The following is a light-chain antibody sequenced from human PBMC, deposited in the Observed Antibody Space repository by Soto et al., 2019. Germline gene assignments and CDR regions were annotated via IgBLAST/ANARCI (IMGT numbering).Light chain of an antibody. J-gene: IGKJ2*01. Sequence: DIQMTQSPSTLSASVGNRVTITCRASQSISSWLAWYQQKPGKAPKLLIYKASSLESGVPSRFSGSGSGTEFTLTISSLQPDDFATYYCQQYNSYPYTFGQGTKLEIK. V-gene: IGKV1-5*03. CDR3: QQYNSYPYT. CDR2: KAS. CDR1: QSISSW.